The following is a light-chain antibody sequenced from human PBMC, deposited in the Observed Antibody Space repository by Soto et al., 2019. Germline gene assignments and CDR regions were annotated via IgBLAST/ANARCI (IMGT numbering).Light chain of an antibody. CDR2: GNS. CDR1: SSNIGANYD. Sequence: QSVLTHPPSVSGAPGQRVTISCTGSSSNIGANYDVHWYQQLPGTAPKLLIYGNSNRPSGVPDRFSGSKSGTSASLAITGLQAEDEADYYCQSYDSSLSGVVFGGGTKVTVL. J-gene: IGLJ2*01. CDR3: QSYDSSLSGVV. V-gene: IGLV1-40*01.